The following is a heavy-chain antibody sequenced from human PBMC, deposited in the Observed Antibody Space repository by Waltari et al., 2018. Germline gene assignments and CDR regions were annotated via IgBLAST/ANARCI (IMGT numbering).Heavy chain of an antibody. CDR2: INHSAST. V-gene: IGHV4-34*01. J-gene: IGHJ4*02. CDR3: ARGLLQPPGTTQFAY. CDR1: GGSFSGYY. Sequence: QVQLQQWGAGQLKPSETLSPTSGVYGGSFSGYYWSWNRPPPGRGMEWNGEINHSASTHYNRSLKSLVTISVDTSTNQFSPKLCSVTAADTAVYYCARGLLQPPGTTQFAYWRPGTLVTVSS. D-gene: IGHD1-7*01.